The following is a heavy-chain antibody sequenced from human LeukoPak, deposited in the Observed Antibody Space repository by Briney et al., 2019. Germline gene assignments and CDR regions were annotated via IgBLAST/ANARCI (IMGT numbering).Heavy chain of an antibody. CDR3: AKYEGYFSNGVCPVAGDY. D-gene: IGHD2-8*01. CDR2: LSSSGSII. V-gene: IGHV3-11*01. J-gene: IGHJ4*02. CDR1: GFTFGDYH. Sequence: GVSLRLSGAASGFTFGDYHMIWMPQAPGKGRVGVLYLSSSGSIIKYADSVKGRFTISRDNAKTSLYLEMINLRAEDTAEYYGAKYEGYFSNGVCPVAGDYWGQGTVVTVSS.